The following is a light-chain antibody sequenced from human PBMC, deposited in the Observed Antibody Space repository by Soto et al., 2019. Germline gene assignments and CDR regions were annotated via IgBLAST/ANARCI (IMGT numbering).Light chain of an antibody. V-gene: IGKV4-1*01. Sequence: DIVMTQSPDSLTVSLGERATINCRSSRSVLFTSNDNSCVPWYQQKPGQCPKLLIDWASTREPGVPDRFSGSGSGTEFTLNINSLQAEDVATYYYQQFFYFPTCGQGNKV. CDR1: RSVLFTSNDNSC. CDR2: WAS. CDR3: QQFFYFPT. J-gene: IGKJ1*01.